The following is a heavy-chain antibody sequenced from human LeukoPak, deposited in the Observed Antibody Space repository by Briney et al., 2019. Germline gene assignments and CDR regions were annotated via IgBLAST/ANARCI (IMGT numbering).Heavy chain of an antibody. CDR2: IYYSGST. D-gene: IGHD1-26*01. CDR3: ASGSYYFDY. CDR1: GGSFSSYY. Sequence: PSETLSLTCAVYGGSFSSYYCSWIRQPPGKGLEWIGYIYYSGSTKYNPSLKSRVTISVGNSKNHVPHQLSYANPADTAIDYCASGSYYFDYWGQGTMVTVSS. J-gene: IGHJ4*02. V-gene: IGHV4-59*01.